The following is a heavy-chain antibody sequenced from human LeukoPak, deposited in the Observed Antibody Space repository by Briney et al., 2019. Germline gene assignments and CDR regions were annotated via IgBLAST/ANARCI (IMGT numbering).Heavy chain of an antibody. Sequence: VKVSCKASGGTFSSYAISWVRQAPGQGLEWMGGIIPIFGTANYAQKFQGRVTITADESTSTAYMELSSLRSEDTAVYYCAREAGYSSGWFIGHYWGQGTLVTVSS. CDR1: GGTFSSYA. CDR2: IIPIFGTA. J-gene: IGHJ4*02. CDR3: AREAGYSSGWFIGHY. V-gene: IGHV1-69*13. D-gene: IGHD6-19*01.